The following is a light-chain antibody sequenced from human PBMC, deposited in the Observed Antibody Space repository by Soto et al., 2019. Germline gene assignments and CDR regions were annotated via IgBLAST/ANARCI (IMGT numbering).Light chain of an antibody. CDR2: DDN. J-gene: IGLJ1*01. CDR3: GSWDSSLSAYV. V-gene: IGLV1-51*01. Sequence: QSVLTQPPSASGAPGQRVTISCSGSSSNIGAGYDAHWYQQLPGAAPKLLIYDDNKRPSGIPDRFSGSKSGTSATLGITGFQTGDEADYYCGSWDSSLSAYVFGTGTKVTVL. CDR1: SSNIGAGYD.